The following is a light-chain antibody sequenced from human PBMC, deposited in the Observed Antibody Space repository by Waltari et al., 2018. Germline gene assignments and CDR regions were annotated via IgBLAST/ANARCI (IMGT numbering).Light chain of an antibody. Sequence: SSELTQDTAVSVALGQTVRITCTGDSLGSYYARWYQQKPGQAPVLVIYGKNNRPSGIPDRFSGSSSGNTASLTITGAQAEDEADYYCNSRDSSGNPVFGGGTKLTVL. CDR1: SLGSYY. V-gene: IGLV3-19*01. J-gene: IGLJ2*01. CDR3: NSRDSSGNPV. CDR2: GKN.